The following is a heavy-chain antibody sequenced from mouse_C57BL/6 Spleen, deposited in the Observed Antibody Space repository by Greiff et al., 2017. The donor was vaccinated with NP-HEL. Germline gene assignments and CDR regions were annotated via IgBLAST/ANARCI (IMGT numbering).Heavy chain of an antibody. CDR3: ARSRGYGNYGFAY. Sequence: QVQLQQSGAELVRPGSSVKLSCKASGYTFTSYWMDWVKQRPGQGLEWIGNIYPSDSETHYNQKFKDKATLTVDKSSSTAYMQLSSLTSEDSAVYYCARSRGYGNYGFAYWGQGTLVTVSA. J-gene: IGHJ3*01. D-gene: IGHD2-1*01. CDR2: IYPSDSET. CDR1: GYTFTSYW. V-gene: IGHV1-61*01.